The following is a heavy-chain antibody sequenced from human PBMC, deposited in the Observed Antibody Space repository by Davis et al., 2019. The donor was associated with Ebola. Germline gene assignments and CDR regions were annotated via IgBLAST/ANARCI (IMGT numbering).Heavy chain of an antibody. CDR1: GFTFSRHT. Sequence: GESLKISCAASGFTFSRHTLHWVRQAPGKGLEWVSSISSGSSYIDYAVSVTGRFTVSRDNYKNSVFLQMDGLRAEDTAVYYCVREVRRGWFDPWGQGTLVTVSS. CDR3: VREVRRGWFDP. CDR2: ISSGSSYI. D-gene: IGHD3-10*01. J-gene: IGHJ5*02. V-gene: IGHV3-21*01.